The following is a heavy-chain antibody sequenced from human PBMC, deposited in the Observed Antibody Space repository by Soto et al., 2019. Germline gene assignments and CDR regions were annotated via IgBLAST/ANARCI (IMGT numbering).Heavy chain of an antibody. CDR2: ISAYSGNT. CDR3: ARVVKAGDYGDYGRYYFDY. Sequence: QVQLVQSGAEVKKPGASVKVSCKASGYTFTTYGITWVRQAPDQGLDGLGGISAYSGNTNNAQKLQGRLTVTTDTSTNTAYMDLRSLRSDDTAVYYCARVVKAGDYGDYGRYYFDYWGHGTLVTVSS. V-gene: IGHV1-18*04. J-gene: IGHJ4*01. D-gene: IGHD4-17*01. CDR1: GYTFTTYG.